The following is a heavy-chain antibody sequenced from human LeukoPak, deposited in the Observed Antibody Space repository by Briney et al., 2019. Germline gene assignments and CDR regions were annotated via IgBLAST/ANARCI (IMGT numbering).Heavy chain of an antibody. J-gene: IGHJ6*03. CDR3: ARDGYYYDSSGYLSGGYYYYYYMDV. D-gene: IGHD3-22*01. V-gene: IGHV3-33*01. CDR2: IWYDGSNK. Sequence: GRSLRLSCAASGFTFSSYGMHWVRQAPGKGLEWVAVIWYDGSNKYYADSVKGRFTISRDNSKNTLYLQMNSLRAEDTAVYYCARDGYYYDSSGYLSGGYYYYYYMDVWGKGTTVTVSS. CDR1: GFTFSSYG.